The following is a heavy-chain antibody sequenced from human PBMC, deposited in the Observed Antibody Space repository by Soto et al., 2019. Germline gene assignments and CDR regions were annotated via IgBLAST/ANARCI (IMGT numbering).Heavy chain of an antibody. Sequence: SETLSLTCTVSGGSVSSGSYYWSWIRQPPGKGLEWIGYIYYSGSTNYNPSLKSRVTISVDTSKNQFSLKLSSVTAADTAVYYCARVSLGYQFDYWGRGTLVTVSS. CDR2: IYYSGST. CDR3: ARVSLGYQFDY. V-gene: IGHV4-61*01. CDR1: GGSVSSGSYY. D-gene: IGHD2-15*01. J-gene: IGHJ4*02.